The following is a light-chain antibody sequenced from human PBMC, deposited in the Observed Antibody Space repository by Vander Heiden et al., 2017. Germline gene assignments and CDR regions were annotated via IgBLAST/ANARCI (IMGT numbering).Light chain of an antibody. J-gene: IGLJ3*02. CDR1: DIGSKG. CDR3: ELWHSRSDHVV. V-gene: IGLV3-21*02. Sequence: SYVLTQPPSVSVAPGQTARITCGGDDIGSKGVHWYQQKPGQAPLLVIYDDTNRPSDIPDRISGSNSANTATLTISRVEAGDEADYYCELWHSRSDHVVFGGGTKLTVL. CDR2: DDT.